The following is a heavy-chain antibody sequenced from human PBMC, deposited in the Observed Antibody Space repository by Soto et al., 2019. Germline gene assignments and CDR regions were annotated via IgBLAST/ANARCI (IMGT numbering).Heavy chain of an antibody. Sequence: LTCTVSGGSISSSSYYWGWIRQPPGKGLEWIGSIYYSGSTYYNPSLKSRVTISVDTSKNQFSLKLSSVTAADTAVYYCARIQDRYSSGWFAYYYYGMDVWGQGTTVTVSS. CDR2: IYYSGST. CDR3: ARIQDRYSSGWFAYYYYGMDV. J-gene: IGHJ6*02. V-gene: IGHV4-39*01. D-gene: IGHD6-19*01. CDR1: GGSISSSSYY.